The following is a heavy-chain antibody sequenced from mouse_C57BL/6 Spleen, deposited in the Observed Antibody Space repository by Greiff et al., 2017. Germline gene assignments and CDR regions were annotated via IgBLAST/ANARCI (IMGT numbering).Heavy chain of an antibody. CDR1: GYTFTSYG. V-gene: IGHV1-81*01. Sequence: VQLQESGAELARPGASVKLSCKASGYTFTSYGISWVKQRTGQGLEWIGEIYPRSGNTYYNEKFKGKATLTADKSSSTAYMELRSLTSEDSAVYFGARWGTTVVRDWYFDVWGTGTTVTVSS. J-gene: IGHJ1*03. D-gene: IGHD1-1*01. CDR2: IYPRSGNT. CDR3: ARWGTTVVRDWYFDV.